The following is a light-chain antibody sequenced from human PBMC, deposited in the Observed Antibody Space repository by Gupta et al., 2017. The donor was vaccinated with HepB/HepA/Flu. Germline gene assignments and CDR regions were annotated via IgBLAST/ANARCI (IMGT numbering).Light chain of an antibody. V-gene: IGLV3-1*01. CDR3: QAWDSSTASYVV. CDR2: QDS. Sequence: SYELTQPPSVSVSPGQPASITCSGDKLGDKYACWYQQKPGQSPVLVIYQDSKRPSGIPERFSGSNSGNTATLTISGTQAMDEADYYCQAWDSSTASYVVFGGGTKLTVL. CDR1: KLGDKY. J-gene: IGLJ2*01.